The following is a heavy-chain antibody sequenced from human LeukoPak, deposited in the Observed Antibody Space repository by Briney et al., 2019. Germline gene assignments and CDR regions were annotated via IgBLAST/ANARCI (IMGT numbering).Heavy chain of an antibody. CDR3: TRDLANSWYYY. V-gene: IGHV4-59*11. J-gene: IGHJ4*02. D-gene: IGHD6-13*01. CDR2: IYYSGST. CDR1: GASISSHY. Sequence: PSETLSLTCAVSGASISSHYWSWIRQSPGKGLEWIGYIYYSGSTNYNPSLKSRVTISVDTSKNQFSLELSSVTAADTAVYYCTRDLANSWYYYWGRGILVTVSS.